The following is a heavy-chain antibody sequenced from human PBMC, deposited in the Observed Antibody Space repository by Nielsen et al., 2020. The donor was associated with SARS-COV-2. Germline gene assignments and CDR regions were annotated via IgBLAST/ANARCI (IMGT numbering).Heavy chain of an antibody. Sequence: WIRQTPGKGLEWVAVISYDGSNKYYADSVKGRFTISRDNSKNTLYLQMNSLRAEDTAVYYCAKDDQDGYYYDSSGYYNYGMDVWGQGTTVTVSS. V-gene: IGHV3-30*18. CDR3: AKDDQDGYYYDSSGYYNYGMDV. D-gene: IGHD3-22*01. CDR2: ISYDGSNK. J-gene: IGHJ6*02.